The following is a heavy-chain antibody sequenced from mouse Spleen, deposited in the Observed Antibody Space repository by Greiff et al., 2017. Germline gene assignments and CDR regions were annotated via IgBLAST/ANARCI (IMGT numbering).Heavy chain of an antibody. Sequence: EVQLQQSGAELVRPGASVKLSCTASGFNFKDYYMHWVKQRPEQGLEWIGRIDPEDGDTEYAPKFQGQATMTADTTSNTVYLQLSSLPSEDTAVYYCTTTLYCNYVGLAMDYWGQGTSVTVSS. V-gene: IGHV14-1*01. CDR2: IDPEDGDT. J-gene: IGHJ4*01. CDR1: GFNFKDYY. CDR3: TTTLYCNYVGLAMDY. D-gene: IGHD2-4*01.